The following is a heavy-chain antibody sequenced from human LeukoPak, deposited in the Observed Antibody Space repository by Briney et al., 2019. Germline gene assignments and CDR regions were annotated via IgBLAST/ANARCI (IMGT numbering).Heavy chain of an antibody. Sequence: GASVKVSCKASGSTFTGYYMHWVRQAPGQGLEWMGWINPNSGGTNYAQKFQGRVTMTRDTSISTAYMELSRLRSDDTAVYYCARALLVVVTATPSAIDYWGQGTLVTVSS. CDR1: GSTFTGYY. CDR3: ARALLVVVTATPSAIDY. CDR2: INPNSGGT. D-gene: IGHD2-15*01. V-gene: IGHV1-2*02. J-gene: IGHJ4*02.